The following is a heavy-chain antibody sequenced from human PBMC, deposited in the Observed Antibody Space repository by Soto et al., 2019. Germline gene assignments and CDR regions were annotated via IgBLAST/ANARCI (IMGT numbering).Heavy chain of an antibody. J-gene: IGHJ4*02. CDR3: AKETIQVGGPNYFDY. CDR1: GFSFSRYG. D-gene: IGHD1-1*01. V-gene: IGHV3-30*18. Sequence: VQLVESGGGVVQPGRSLRLLCEASGFSFSRYGMHWVRQAPGMGLEWVAVISWDGLAQYYADSVKGRFTISRDTSQSTLYLQMNSLRTEDTAIYYCAKETIQVGGPNYFDYWGQGALVTVSS. CDR2: ISWDGLAQ.